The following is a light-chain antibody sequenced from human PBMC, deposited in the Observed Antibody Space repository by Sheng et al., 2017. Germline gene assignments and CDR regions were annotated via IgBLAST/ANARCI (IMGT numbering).Light chain of an antibody. J-gene: IGKJ2*01. CDR2: GAS. CDR1: QSVPNKY. CDR3: LQYGVSLYS. Sequence: EIVLTQSPATLSLSPGERATLSCRASQSVPNKYLAWYQQSPGRAPRLLVSGASNRAIGIPDRFSGSGSGTDFTLTISRLEPEDFAVYYCLQYGVSLYSFGQGTKLEIK. V-gene: IGKV3-20*01.